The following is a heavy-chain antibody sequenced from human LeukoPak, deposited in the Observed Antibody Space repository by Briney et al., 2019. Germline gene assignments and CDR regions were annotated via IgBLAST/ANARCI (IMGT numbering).Heavy chain of an antibody. CDR3: AKSRSGSANWALRIFDN. Sequence: GGSLRLSCVVSGFSFGSEAMSWVRQAPGRGLEWVSSISPGGGTTYYADSVKGRFTISRDNSKNTLYVQMNSLRAEDTAIYYCAKSRSGSANWALRIFDNWGQGTLVTVSS. V-gene: IGHV3-23*01. J-gene: IGHJ4*02. D-gene: IGHD3-10*01. CDR1: GFSFGSEA. CDR2: ISPGGGTT.